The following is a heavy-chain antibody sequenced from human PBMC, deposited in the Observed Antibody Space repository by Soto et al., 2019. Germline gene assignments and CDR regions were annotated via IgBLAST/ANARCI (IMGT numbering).Heavy chain of an antibody. CDR2: IDTSESAT. J-gene: IGHJ4*02. CDR1: GFTFSDYY. CDR3: ARGKEYHLLYDHYYFDF. Sequence: PGGSLRLSCAASGFTFSDYYMTWIRQAPGKGLEWVSYIDTSESATYYADSVKGRFTISRDNAKSSLYLQMNSLRAEDTAVYYCARGKEYHLLYDHYYFDFWGQGALVTVSS. D-gene: IGHD2-2*02. V-gene: IGHV3-11*01.